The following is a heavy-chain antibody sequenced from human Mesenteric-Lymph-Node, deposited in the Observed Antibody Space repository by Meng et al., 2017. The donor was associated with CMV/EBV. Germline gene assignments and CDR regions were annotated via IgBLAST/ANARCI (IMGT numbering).Heavy chain of an antibody. CDR3: AKESIAAPEGMIYYYYGMDV. D-gene: IGHD6-6*01. Sequence: SSYAMSWVRQAAGEGLEWVSAISGSGGSTHYADSVKGRITISRDNSKNTLYLQMNSLRAEDTAVYYCAKESIAAPEGMIYYYYGMDVWGQGTTVTV. CDR1: SSYA. V-gene: IGHV3-23*01. CDR2: ISGSGGST. J-gene: IGHJ6*02.